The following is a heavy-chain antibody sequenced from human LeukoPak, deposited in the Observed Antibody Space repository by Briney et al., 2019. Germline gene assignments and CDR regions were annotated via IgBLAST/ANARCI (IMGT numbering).Heavy chain of an antibody. CDR3: AKEGLRYFDFDF. CDR1: GXTFTRSA. CDR2: FSGGGDT. Sequence: PGGSLRLXCAAXGXTFTRSAMSWVRQAPGKGLEWVSAFSGGGDTYYADSVKGRFTISRDTSKNTLYLQMNSLSAEDTAVYYCAKEGLRYFDFDFWGQGTLVTVSS. D-gene: IGHD3-9*01. V-gene: IGHV3-23*01. J-gene: IGHJ4*02.